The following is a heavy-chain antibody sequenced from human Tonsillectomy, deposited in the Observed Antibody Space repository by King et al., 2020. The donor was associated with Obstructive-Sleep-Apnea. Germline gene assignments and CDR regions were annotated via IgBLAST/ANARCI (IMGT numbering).Heavy chain of an antibody. CDR2: ITAISDYT. J-gene: IGHJ5*02. CDR1: GFIFSDYD. Sequence: VQLVESGGGLVKSGGSLRLSCAASGFIFSDYDMNWVRRAPGKGLEWVSSITAISDYTYYADSVKGRFTISRDNANNLVYLQMSSLRAEATAMYYCTSARDSRALRDNWFDLWGQGTLVTVSS. D-gene: IGHD2-21*01. CDR3: TSARDSRALRDNWFDL. V-gene: IGHV3-21*01.